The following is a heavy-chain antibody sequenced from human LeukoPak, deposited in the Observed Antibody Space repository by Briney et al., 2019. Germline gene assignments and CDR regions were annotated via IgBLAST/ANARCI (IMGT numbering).Heavy chain of an antibody. CDR2: IYYSGGT. CDR1: GDSISTYY. D-gene: IGHD2-15*01. V-gene: IGHV4-59*01. CDR3: ARGARYCSGGTCLDY. J-gene: IGHJ4*02. Sequence: SETLSLTCTVSGDSISTYYWTWIRQPPGKGLEWIGYIYYSGGTNYNPSLKSRVTISVDTSKNQFSLRLSSVTAADTAVYSCARGARYCSGGTCLDYWGQGTLVTVSS.